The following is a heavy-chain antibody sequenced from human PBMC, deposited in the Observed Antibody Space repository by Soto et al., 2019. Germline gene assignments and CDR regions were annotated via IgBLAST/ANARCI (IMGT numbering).Heavy chain of an antibody. CDR3: ARDESITIFGVVIDNYYYMDV. D-gene: IGHD3-3*01. Sequence: PWGSLRLSCAASGFTFSDYYMSWIRQAPGKGLEWVSYISSSGSTIYYADSVKGRFTISRDNAKNSLYLQMNSLRAEDTAVYYCARDESITIFGVVIDNYYYMDVWGKGTTVTVSS. J-gene: IGHJ6*03. CDR1: GFTFSDYY. V-gene: IGHV3-11*01. CDR2: ISSSGSTI.